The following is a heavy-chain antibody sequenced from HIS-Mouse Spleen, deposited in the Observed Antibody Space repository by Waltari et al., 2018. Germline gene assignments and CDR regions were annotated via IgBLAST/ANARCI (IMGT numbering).Heavy chain of an antibody. Sequence: QLQLQESGPGLVKPSETLSLTCTVPGGAISTSRYSRSWIRQPPGKGLEWIGSIYYSGSTYYNPSLKSRVTISVDTSKNQFSLKLSSVTAADTAVYYCAREIPYSSSWYDWYFDLWGRGTLVTVSS. CDR2: IYYSGST. CDR3: AREIPYSSSWYDWYFDL. CDR1: GGAISTSRYS. V-gene: IGHV4-39*07. D-gene: IGHD6-13*01. J-gene: IGHJ2*01.